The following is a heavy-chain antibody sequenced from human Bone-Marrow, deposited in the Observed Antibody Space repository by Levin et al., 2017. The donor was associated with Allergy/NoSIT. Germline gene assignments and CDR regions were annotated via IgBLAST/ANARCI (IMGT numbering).Heavy chain of an antibody. CDR1: GYTFTDYV. J-gene: IGHJ4*02. V-gene: IGHV1-3*01. D-gene: IGHD3-22*01. CDR2: INPVNGNS. CDR3: ARVATTMVVLYSFDY. Sequence: GESLKISCKASGYTFTDYVLYWIRQAPGQGLEWMGWINPVNGNSKSSQKFQGRVSITRDTSASTAYMEVSSLKLEDTAVYFCARVATTMVVLYSFDYWGQGTQVTVSS.